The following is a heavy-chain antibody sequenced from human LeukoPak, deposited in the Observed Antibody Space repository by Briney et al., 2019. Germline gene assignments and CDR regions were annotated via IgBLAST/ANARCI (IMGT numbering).Heavy chain of an antibody. V-gene: IGHV3-64*01. CDR1: GFIFSRYG. CDR2: ISNSGGST. Sequence: GGSLRLSCVASGFIFSRYGMHWVRQAPGKGLEYVSAISNSGGSTYYANSVKGRFTISRDNSKNTLYLQMGSLRGEDMAVYYCARFHDSSGYQDYWGQGTLVTVSS. D-gene: IGHD3-22*01. J-gene: IGHJ4*02. CDR3: ARFHDSSGYQDY.